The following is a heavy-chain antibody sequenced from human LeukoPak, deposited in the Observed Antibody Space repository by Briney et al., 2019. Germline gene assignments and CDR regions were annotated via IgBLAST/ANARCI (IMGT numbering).Heavy chain of an antibody. D-gene: IGHD3-16*02. V-gene: IGHV1-2*02. Sequence: ASVKVSCKASGYTFTGYYMHWVRHPPGQGLEWMGWINPNSGGTNYAQKFQGRVTMTRDTSISTAYMELSRLRSDDTAVYYCARSMITFGGVIVAYFDYWGQGTLVTVSS. CDR1: GYTFTGYY. CDR3: ARSMITFGGVIVAYFDY. CDR2: INPNSGGT. J-gene: IGHJ4*02.